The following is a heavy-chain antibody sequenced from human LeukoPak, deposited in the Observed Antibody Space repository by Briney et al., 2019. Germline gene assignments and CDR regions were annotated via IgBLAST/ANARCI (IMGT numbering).Heavy chain of an antibody. D-gene: IGHD2-2*02. J-gene: IGHJ6*02. Sequence: SETLSLTCAVYGGSFSGYYWSWIRQPPGKGLEWIGEINHSGSTNYNPSLKSRVTISVDTSKNQFSLKLSSVTAADTAVYYCARARRYCSSTSCYTFGYYYGMDAWGQGTTVTVSS. CDR2: INHSGST. CDR3: ARARRYCSSTSCYTFGYYYGMDA. V-gene: IGHV4-34*01. CDR1: GGSFSGYY.